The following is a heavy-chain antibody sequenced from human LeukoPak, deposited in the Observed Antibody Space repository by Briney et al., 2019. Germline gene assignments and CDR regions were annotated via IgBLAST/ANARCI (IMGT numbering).Heavy chain of an antibody. CDR1: GYTFTSYG. Sequence: GASVKVSCKASGYTFTSYGISWVRQAPGQGLEWMGWISAYNGNTNYAQNLQGRVTMTTDTSTSTAYMELRSLRSDDTAVYYCARRVVPAAMSGSWFDPWGQGTLVTVSS. D-gene: IGHD2-2*01. CDR2: ISAYNGNT. CDR3: ARRVVPAAMSGSWFDP. V-gene: IGHV1-18*01. J-gene: IGHJ5*02.